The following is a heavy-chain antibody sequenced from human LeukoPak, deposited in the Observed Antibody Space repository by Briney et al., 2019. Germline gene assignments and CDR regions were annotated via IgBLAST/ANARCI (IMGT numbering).Heavy chain of an antibody. V-gene: IGHV3-21*01. CDR3: AGAPYYDFWSGYDAFDI. CDR1: GFTFSSYS. Sequence: GGSLRLYCAASGFTFSSYSMNWVRQAPGKGLEWVSSISSSSSYIYYADSVKGRFTISRDNAKNSLYLQMNSLRAEDTAVYYCAGAPYYDFWSGYDAFDIWGQGTMVTVSS. CDR2: ISSSSSYI. J-gene: IGHJ3*02. D-gene: IGHD3-3*01.